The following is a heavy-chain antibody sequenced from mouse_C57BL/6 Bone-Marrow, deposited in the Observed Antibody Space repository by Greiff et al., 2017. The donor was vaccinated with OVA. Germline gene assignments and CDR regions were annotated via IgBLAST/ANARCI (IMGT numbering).Heavy chain of an antibody. D-gene: IGHD1-1*01. V-gene: IGHV5-12*01. CDR3: ATIYYYGGFAY. Sequence: DVKLVESGGGLVQPGGSLKLSCAASGFTFSDYYMYWVRQTPEKRLEWVAYISNGGGSTYYPDTVKGRFTISRDNAKNTLYLQMSRLKSEDTAMYYCATIYYYGGFAYWGQGTLVTVSA. CDR2: ISNGGGST. CDR1: GFTFSDYY. J-gene: IGHJ3*01.